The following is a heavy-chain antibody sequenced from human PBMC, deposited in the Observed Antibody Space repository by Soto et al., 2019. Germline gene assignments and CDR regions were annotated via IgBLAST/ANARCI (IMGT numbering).Heavy chain of an antibody. V-gene: IGHV1-3*01. J-gene: IGHJ4*02. CDR3: ARGSAAAGPYYFDY. CDR1: GYTFTTYA. CDR2: INAGNGAT. Sequence: GASVKVSCKDSGYTFTTYAMHWVRQAPGQRLEWMGWINAGNGATKYSQNFQDRVTIARDTSANTAFMELSSLRSEDTAVYYCARGSAAAGPYYFDYWAQGTLVTVSS. D-gene: IGHD6-13*01.